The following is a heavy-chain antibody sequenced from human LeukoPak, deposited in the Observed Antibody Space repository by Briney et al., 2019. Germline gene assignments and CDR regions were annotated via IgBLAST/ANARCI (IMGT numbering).Heavy chain of an antibody. CDR3: ARVPVAATLEGYYYYGMDV. V-gene: IGHV1-8*01. CDR2: MNPNSGNT. D-gene: IGHD2-15*01. Sequence: GASVKVSCKASGYTFTSYDINWVRQATGQGLEWMGWMNPNSGNTGYAQKFQGRVTMTRNTSISTAYMELSSLRSEDTAVYYCARVPVAATLEGYYYYGMDVWGQGTTVTVSS. J-gene: IGHJ6*02. CDR1: GYTFTSYD.